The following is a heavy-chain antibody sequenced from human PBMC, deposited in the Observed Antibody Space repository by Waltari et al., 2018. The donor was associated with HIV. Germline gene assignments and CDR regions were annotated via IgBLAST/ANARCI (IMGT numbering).Heavy chain of an antibody. CDR3: ARAVLGFRELLCHDY. D-gene: IGHD3-10*01. CDR1: GYTFTSYA. J-gene: IGHJ4*02. Sequence: QVQLVQSGAEVKKPGASVKVSCKASGYTFTSYAMHWVRQAPGQRLEWMGWINAGNGNTKYSQKFQGRVPITRDTSASTAYMELSSLRSEDTAVYYCARAVLGFRELLCHDYWGQGTLVTVSS. CDR2: INAGNGNT. V-gene: IGHV1-3*01.